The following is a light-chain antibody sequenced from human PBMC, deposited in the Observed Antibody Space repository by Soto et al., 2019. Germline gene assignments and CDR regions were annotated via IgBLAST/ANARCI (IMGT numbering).Light chain of an antibody. CDR2: MAS. J-gene: IGKJ1*01. V-gene: IGKV1-5*03. CDR3: QQYNSYWT. Sequence: DIQMTQSPSTLSASVGDRVTITYRASQIISSWLAWYQQKPGKAPKLLIYMASSLESGVPSRFSGSGSGTEFTLTTSSLQPDDFATYYCQQYNSYWTFGQGTKV. CDR1: QIISSW.